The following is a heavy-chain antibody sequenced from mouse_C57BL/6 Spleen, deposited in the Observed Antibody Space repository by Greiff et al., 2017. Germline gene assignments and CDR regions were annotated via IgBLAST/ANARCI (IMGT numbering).Heavy chain of an antibody. D-gene: IGHD4-1*01. Sequence: EVKVEESGGGLVKPGGSLKLSCAASGFTFSSYAMSWVRQTPEKRLEWVATISDGGSYTYYPDNVKGRFTISRDNAKNNLYLQMSHLKSEDTAMYYCARDEGSLGLAWFAYWGQGTLVTVSA. CDR1: GFTFSSYA. V-gene: IGHV5-4*01. J-gene: IGHJ3*01. CDR2: ISDGGSYT. CDR3: ARDEGSLGLAWFAY.